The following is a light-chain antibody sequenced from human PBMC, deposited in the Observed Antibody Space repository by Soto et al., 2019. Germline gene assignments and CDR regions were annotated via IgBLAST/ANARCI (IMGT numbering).Light chain of an antibody. V-gene: IGKV3-20*01. J-gene: IGKJ5*01. CDR2: AAS. Sequence: EIVLTQSPGTLSLSPGERATLSCRASQSVSTSYLGWYQQKRGQPPRLLIYAASSRATGIPDRFSGSGSGTDFTLTISRLEPEDFAVYYCQQYSSPPITFGQGTRLEIK. CDR3: QQYSSPPIT. CDR1: QSVSTSY.